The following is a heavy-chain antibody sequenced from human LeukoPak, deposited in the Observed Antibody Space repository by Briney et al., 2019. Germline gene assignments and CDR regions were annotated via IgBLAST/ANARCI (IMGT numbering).Heavy chain of an antibody. Sequence: PSETLSLTCTVSGGSISSYYWNWIRQPSGEGLEWIGYIYYSGSTNYNPSLKSRVTISVDTSKNQFSLKLSSVTAAGTAVYYCARAGIAGTTFDYWGQGTLVTVSS. D-gene: IGHD1-1*01. V-gene: IGHV4-59*01. CDR3: ARAGIAGTTFDY. CDR1: GGSISSYY. J-gene: IGHJ4*02. CDR2: IYYSGST.